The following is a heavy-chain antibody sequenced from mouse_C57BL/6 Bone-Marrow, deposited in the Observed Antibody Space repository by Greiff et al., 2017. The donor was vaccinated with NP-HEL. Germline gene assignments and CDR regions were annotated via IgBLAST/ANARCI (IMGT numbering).Heavy chain of an antibody. V-gene: IGHV1-63*01. Sequence: QVQLQQSGAELVRPGTSVKMSCKASGYTFTNYWIGWAKQRPGHGLEWIGDIYPGGGYTNYTEKFKGKATLTADKSSSTAYMQFSSLTSEDSAIYYCARKNDYDEGGYAMDYWGQGTSVTVSS. D-gene: IGHD2-4*01. CDR3: ARKNDYDEGGYAMDY. CDR1: GYTFTNYW. CDR2: IYPGGGYT. J-gene: IGHJ4*01.